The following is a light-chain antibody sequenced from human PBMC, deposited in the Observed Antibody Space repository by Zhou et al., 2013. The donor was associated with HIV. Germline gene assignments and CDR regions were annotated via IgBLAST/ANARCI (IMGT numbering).Light chain of an antibody. CDR1: QSIGSY. CDR3: QHYNDWPSIT. Sequence: EIVLTQSPGTLSLSPGESATLSCRASQSIGSYLAWYQQKPGQSPRLLLYGASTRATDIPARFSGTGSGTDFILTISSLQSEDFALYYCQHYNDWPSITFGQGTRLEIK. CDR2: GAS. V-gene: IGKV3-15*01. J-gene: IGKJ5*01.